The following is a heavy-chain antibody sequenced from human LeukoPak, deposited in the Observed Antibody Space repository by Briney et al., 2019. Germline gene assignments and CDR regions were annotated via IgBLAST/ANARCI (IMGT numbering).Heavy chain of an antibody. V-gene: IGHV4-38-2*02. CDR1: GFTFGDYA. Sequence: PGGSLRLSCTASGFTFGDYAMSWVRQAPGKGLEWIGSIYHSGSTYYNPSLKSRVTISLDTSKNQFSLTLSSVTAADTAVYYCARVYTGSSWDYYYYMDVWGKGTTVTVSS. D-gene: IGHD6-13*01. CDR2: IYHSGST. J-gene: IGHJ6*03. CDR3: ARVYTGSSWDYYYYMDV.